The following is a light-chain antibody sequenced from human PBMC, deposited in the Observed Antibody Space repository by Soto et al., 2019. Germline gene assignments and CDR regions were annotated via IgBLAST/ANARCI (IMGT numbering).Light chain of an antibody. CDR3: QSYDSLSGSVV. Sequence: QLVLTQPPSVSGAPGQRVTISCTGSSSNIGAGYDVHWYQQLPGTAPKLLIYGNTDRPSGVPDRFSGSRSGTSASLAITGLQAEDEADYYCQSYDSLSGSVVFGGGTQLTVL. V-gene: IGLV1-40*01. CDR1: SSNIGAGYD. CDR2: GNT. J-gene: IGLJ2*01.